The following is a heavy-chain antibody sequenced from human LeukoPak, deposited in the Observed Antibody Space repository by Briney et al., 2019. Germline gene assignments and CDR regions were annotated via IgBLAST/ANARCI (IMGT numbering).Heavy chain of an antibody. D-gene: IGHD6-19*01. J-gene: IGHJ6*03. CDR1: GFTSAVYT. CDR3: ANVLVGEAVAGDYYDCYMDV. V-gene: IGHV3-43*01. CDR2: IIVVGSST. Sequence: PRGSLRLSCAPSGFTSAVYTTCWVRPAPGKGREWGSLIIVVGSSTYYSDFVKGRFTISRDNSQISLYLQMNSLRTKDPALYHCANVLVGEAVAGDYYDCYMDVWGKGTTVTVSS.